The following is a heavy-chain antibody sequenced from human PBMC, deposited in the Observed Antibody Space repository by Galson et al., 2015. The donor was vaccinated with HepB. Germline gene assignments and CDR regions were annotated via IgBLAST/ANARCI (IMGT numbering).Heavy chain of an antibody. J-gene: IGHJ2*01. V-gene: IGHV1-8*01. CDR1: GYAFASYD. CDR2: MNPNSGNT. CDR3: AASLEQWLVPLL. D-gene: IGHD6-19*01. Sequence: SVKVSCKASGYAFASYDINWVRQATGQGLEWMGWMNPNSGNTGYAQKFQGRVTMTRNTSISTAYMELSSLRSEDTAVYYCAASLEQWLVPLLWGRGTLVTVSS.